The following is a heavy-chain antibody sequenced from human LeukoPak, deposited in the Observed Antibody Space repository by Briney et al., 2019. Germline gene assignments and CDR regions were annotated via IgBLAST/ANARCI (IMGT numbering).Heavy chain of an antibody. J-gene: IGHJ4*02. Sequence: SVNVSCKASGYTFTSYGISWVRQAPGQGLEWMGRIIPILGIANYAQKFQGRVTITADKSTSTAYMELSSLRSEDTAVYYCARDIWFGERVRHYFDYWGQGTLVTVSS. V-gene: IGHV1-69*04. D-gene: IGHD3-10*01. CDR1: GYTFTSYG. CDR3: ARDIWFGERVRHYFDY. CDR2: IIPILGIA.